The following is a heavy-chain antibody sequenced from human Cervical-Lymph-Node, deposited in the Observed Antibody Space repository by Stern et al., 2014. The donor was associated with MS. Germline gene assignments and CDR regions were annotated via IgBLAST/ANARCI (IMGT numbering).Heavy chain of an antibody. CDR1: GFTFSSYN. Sequence: EVQLEDSGGGLVKPGGSLRLSCAASGFTFSSYNMNWVRQAPGKGLDWVSSITSTGYRYNADSLKGRFTISRDNAKNSLYLHMNSLRAEDTAVYYCARDDLRSYYGMDVWGQGTTVTVSS. J-gene: IGHJ6*02. V-gene: IGHV3-21*01. CDR2: ITSTGYR. CDR3: ARDDLRSYYGMDV.